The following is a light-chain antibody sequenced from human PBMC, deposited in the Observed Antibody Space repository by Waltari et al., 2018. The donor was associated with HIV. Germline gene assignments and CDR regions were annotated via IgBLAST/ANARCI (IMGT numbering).Light chain of an antibody. Sequence: QSVLTQPPSVSAAPGQKVTISCSGKRSNIGNNFVSWYQQFPGTAPKLLIYDTEKRPSGIPERFSGSKSGTSATLGITGLQTGDEAVYYCGTWDSSLSAGVFGGGTKVTVL. J-gene: IGLJ3*02. CDR2: DTE. CDR1: RSNIGNNF. V-gene: IGLV1-51*01. CDR3: GTWDSSLSAGV.